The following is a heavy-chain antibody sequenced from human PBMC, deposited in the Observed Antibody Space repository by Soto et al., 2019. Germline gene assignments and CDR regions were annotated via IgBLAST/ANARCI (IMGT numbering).Heavy chain of an antibody. CDR2: INHSGST. CDR1: GGSFSGYY. Sequence: PSETLSLTCAVYGGSFSGYYWSWIRQPPGKGLEWIGEINHSGSTNYNPSLKSRVTISVDTSKNQFSLKLSSVTAADTAVYYCARGLVTPFGYNGFAPGGQETLVTVPS. CDR3: ARGLVTPFGYNGFAP. J-gene: IGHJ5*02. D-gene: IGHD4-4*01. V-gene: IGHV4-34*01.